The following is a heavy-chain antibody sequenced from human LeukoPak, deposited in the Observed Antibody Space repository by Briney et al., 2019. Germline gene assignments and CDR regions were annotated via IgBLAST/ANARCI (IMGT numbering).Heavy chain of an antibody. V-gene: IGHV4-4*07. D-gene: IGHD6-6*01. CDR1: GDSITNYF. CDR2: IHTSGST. Sequence: SETLSLTCTVSGDSITNYFWSWVRQPAGKGLEWIGRIHTSGSTDYNPSLESRVTMSVDTSKNQFSLKLSSVTAADTAVYYCAREGSMTARPFVSIDYWGQGTLVTVSS. J-gene: IGHJ4*02. CDR3: AREGSMTARPFVSIDY.